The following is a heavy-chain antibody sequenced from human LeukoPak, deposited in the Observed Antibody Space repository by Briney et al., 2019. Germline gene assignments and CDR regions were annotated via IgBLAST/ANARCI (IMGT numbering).Heavy chain of an antibody. CDR3: ARKQLERPPYYYYMDL. D-gene: IGHD1-1*01. CDR1: GGAISSNNW. Sequence: PSETLSLTCAVSGGAISSNNWWSWVRQPPGEGLEWIGEIYHSGSTNYNPSLKSRVTISIDKSKNQFSLKLSSVTAADTAVYYCARKQLERPPYYYYMDLWGKGTTVTVSS. V-gene: IGHV4-4*02. CDR2: IYHSGST. J-gene: IGHJ6*03.